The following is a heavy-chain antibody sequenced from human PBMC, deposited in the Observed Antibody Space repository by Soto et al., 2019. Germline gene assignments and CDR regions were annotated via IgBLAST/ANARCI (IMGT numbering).Heavy chain of an antibody. D-gene: IGHD3-10*01. Sequence: QVQLVQSGAEVKKPGASVRVSCKASGYTFDSYGLNWVRQAPGQGLEWMGWISTHTGNTDYPQRFQGRVTMTTDKSTSTAFLDLRSLTSADTAVYYCVRDVSVSSGSFGGYWGQGTLVSVSS. J-gene: IGHJ4*02. CDR1: GYTFDSYG. CDR3: VRDVSVSSGSFGGY. V-gene: IGHV1-18*01. CDR2: ISTHTGNT.